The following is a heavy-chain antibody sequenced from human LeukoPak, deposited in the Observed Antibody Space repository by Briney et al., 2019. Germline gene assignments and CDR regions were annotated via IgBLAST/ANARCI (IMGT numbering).Heavy chain of an antibody. D-gene: IGHD2-2*01. J-gene: IGHJ6*02. V-gene: IGHV1-18*01. CDR1: GYTFTSYG. CDR3: AREYCSSTSCYSDYYYYYGMDV. CDR2: ISAYNGNT. Sequence: ASVKVSCKASGYTFTSYGISWVRQAPGQGLEWMGWISAYNGNTNCAQKLQGRVTMTTDTSTSTAYMELSSLRSEDTAVYYCAREYCSSTSCYSDYYYYYGMDVWGQGTTVTVSS.